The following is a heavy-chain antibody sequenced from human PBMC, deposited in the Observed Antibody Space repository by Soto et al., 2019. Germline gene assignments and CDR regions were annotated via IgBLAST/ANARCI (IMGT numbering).Heavy chain of an antibody. Sequence: SETLSLTCTVSGGSISSSSYYWGWIRQPPGKGLEWIGSIYYSGSTYYNPSLKSRVTISVDTSKNQFSLKLSSVTAADTAVYYCARRVAGAAGLDYWGQGTLVTVSS. CDR3: ARRVAGAAGLDY. CDR1: GGSISSSSYY. CDR2: IYYSGST. J-gene: IGHJ4*02. D-gene: IGHD6-13*01. V-gene: IGHV4-39*01.